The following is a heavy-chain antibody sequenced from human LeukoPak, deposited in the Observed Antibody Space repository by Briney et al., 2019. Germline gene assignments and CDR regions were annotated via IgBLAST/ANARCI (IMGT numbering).Heavy chain of an antibody. D-gene: IGHD6-19*01. Sequence: ASVKVSCKASGYIFTTYSISWMRQAPGQGLEWMGWISTYNGNTNYAQKLQGRVTMTTDTSTSTDYMELRRLRADGTPAYYCAKEVSGCAFAPFVYWGQGTLVIVSS. V-gene: IGHV1-18*01. CDR3: AKEVSGCAFAPFVY. J-gene: IGHJ4*02. CDR2: ISTYNGNT. CDR1: GYIFTTYS.